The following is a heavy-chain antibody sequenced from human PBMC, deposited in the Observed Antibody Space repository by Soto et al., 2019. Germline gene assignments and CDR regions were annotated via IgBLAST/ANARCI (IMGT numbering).Heavy chain of an antibody. J-gene: IGHJ6*02. CDR2: MNPNSGNT. CDR1: GYTFTSYD. V-gene: IGHV1-8*01. CDR3: ARVLDYYYYYGMDV. Sequence: QVQLVQSGAEVKKPGAAVKVSCKASGYTFTSYDINWVRQATGQGREWMGWMNPNSGNTGYAQKFQGRVTLTRNASISTAYMELSSLRSEDTAGYYCARVLDYYYYYGMDVWGQGTTVTVSS.